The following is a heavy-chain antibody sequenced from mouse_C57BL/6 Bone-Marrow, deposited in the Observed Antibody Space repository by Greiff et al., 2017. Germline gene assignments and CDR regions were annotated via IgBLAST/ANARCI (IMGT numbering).Heavy chain of an antibody. CDR1: GYTFTSYG. V-gene: IGHV1-81*01. D-gene: IGHD2-5*01. Sequence: QVHVKQSGAELARPGASVKLSCKASGYTFTSYGISWVKQRTGQGLEWIGEIYPRSGNTYYNEKFKGKATLTADKSSSTAYMELRSLTSEDSAVYFCARGSNLPSIIYAMDYWGQGTSVTVSS. J-gene: IGHJ4*01. CDR3: ARGSNLPSIIYAMDY. CDR2: IYPRSGNT.